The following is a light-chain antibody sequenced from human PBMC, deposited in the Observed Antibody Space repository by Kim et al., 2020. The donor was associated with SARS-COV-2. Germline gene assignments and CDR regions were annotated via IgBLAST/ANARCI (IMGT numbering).Light chain of an antibody. CDR2: SAS. CDR1: LDINTY. Sequence: SASVGDRLTIPCRASLDINTYLNWYQQKPGKAPKLLIYSASTLQSGVPSRFSGSGSGTEFTLTINSLQPEDSAIFYCQQSYTSPYTFGQGTKLEI. V-gene: IGKV1-39*01. J-gene: IGKJ2*01. CDR3: QQSYTSPYT.